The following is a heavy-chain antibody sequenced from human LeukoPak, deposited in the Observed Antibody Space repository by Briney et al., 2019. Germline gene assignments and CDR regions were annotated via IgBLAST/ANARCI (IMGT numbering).Heavy chain of an antibody. J-gene: IGHJ5*02. V-gene: IGHV1-3*01. D-gene: IGHD2-8*01. Sequence: GASVKVSCKASGYTFTSYAMHWVRQAPGERLEWMGWINAGNGNTKYSQKFQGRVTITRDTSASTAYMELSSLRSEDTAVYYCARVYYAGWFDPWGQGTLVIVSS. CDR2: INAGNGNT. CDR1: GYTFTSYA. CDR3: ARVYYAGWFDP.